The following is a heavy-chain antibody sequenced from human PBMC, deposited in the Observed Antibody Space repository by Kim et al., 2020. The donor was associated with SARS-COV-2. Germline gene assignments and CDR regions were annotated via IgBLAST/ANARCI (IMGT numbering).Heavy chain of an antibody. CDR2: ISYDGSNK. CDR1: GFTFSSYA. D-gene: IGHD2-21*02. Sequence: GGSLRLSCAASGFTFSSYAMHWVRQAPGKGLEWVAVISYDGSNKYYADSVKGRFTISRDNSKNKLYLQMNSLRAEDTAVYYCAREPYCGGDCYTRKYYF. V-gene: IGHV3-30*04. J-gene: IGHJ4*01. CDR3: AREPYCGGDCYTRKYYF.